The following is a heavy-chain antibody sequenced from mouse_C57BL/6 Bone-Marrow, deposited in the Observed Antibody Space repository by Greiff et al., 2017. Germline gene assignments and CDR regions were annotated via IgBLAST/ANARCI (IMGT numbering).Heavy chain of an antibody. CDR1: GFTFTDYY. D-gene: IGHD2-4*01. Sequence: EVQLVESGGGLVQPGGSLSLSCAASGFTFTDYYMSWVRQPPGKALEWLGFIRNKANGYTTEYSASVKGRFTISRDNSQSILYLQMNALRAEDSATYYCARSPFAYYDYDGPLDYWGQGTTLTVSS. J-gene: IGHJ2*01. V-gene: IGHV7-3*01. CDR2: IRNKANGYTT. CDR3: ARSPFAYYDYDGPLDY.